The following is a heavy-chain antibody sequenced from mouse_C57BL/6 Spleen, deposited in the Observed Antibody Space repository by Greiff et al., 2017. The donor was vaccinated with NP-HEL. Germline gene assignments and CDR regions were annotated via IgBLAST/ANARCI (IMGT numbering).Heavy chain of an antibody. CDR3: ASIYYGYEGFAY. J-gene: IGHJ3*01. V-gene: IGHV1-82*01. CDR1: GYAFSSSW. CDR2: IYPGDGDT. Sequence: QVQLQQSGPELVKPGASVKISCKASGYAFSSSWMNWVKQRPGKGLEWIGRIYPGDGDTNYNGKFKGKATLTADKSSSTTYMQLSSLTSEDSAVDFCASIYYGYEGFAYWGQGTLVTVSA. D-gene: IGHD2-2*01.